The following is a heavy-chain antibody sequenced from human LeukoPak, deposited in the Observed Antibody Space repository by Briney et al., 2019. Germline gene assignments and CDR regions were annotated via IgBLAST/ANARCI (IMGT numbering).Heavy chain of an antibody. D-gene: IGHD5-12*01. CDR2: INPHSGGT. CDR3: ARGSTGYSGYTSAGY. J-gene: IGHJ4*02. Sequence: ASVKVSCKASGYTFTGYFIHWVRQAPGQGLEWMGWINPHSGGTNYAQKLQGRVTMTTDTSTSTAYMELRSLRSDDTAVYYCARGSTGYSGYTSAGYWGQGTLVTVSS. V-gene: IGHV1-2*02. CDR1: GYTFTGYF.